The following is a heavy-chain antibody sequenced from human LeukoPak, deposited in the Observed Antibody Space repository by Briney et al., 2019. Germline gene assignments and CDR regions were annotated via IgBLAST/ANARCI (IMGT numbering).Heavy chain of an antibody. Sequence: PSQTLSLTCTVSGGSISSGGYYWSWIRQPPGKGLEWIGYIYHSGSTYYNPSLKSRVTISVDRSKNQFSLKLSSVTAADTAVYYCARDLCSSTSCYAFDIWGQGTMVTVSS. V-gene: IGHV4-30-2*01. CDR2: IYHSGST. CDR3: ARDLCSSTSCYAFDI. J-gene: IGHJ3*02. D-gene: IGHD2-2*01. CDR1: GGSISSGGYY.